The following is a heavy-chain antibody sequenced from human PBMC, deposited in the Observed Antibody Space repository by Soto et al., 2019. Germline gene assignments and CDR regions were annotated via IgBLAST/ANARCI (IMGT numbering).Heavy chain of an antibody. CDR2: IYYSGST. Sequence: QVQLQESGPGLVKPAETLSLTSTVSGGSISSYYWSWIRQPPGKGLEWIGYIYYSGSTNYNPSLNSRVTISVDTSKNQFSLKLSSVTAADTAVYYCARFNWYFDLWGRGTLVTVSS. CDR1: GGSISSYY. J-gene: IGHJ2*01. V-gene: IGHV4-59*08. CDR3: ARFNWYFDL.